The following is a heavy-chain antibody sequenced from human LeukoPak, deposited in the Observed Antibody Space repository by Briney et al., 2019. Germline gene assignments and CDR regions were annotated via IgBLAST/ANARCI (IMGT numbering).Heavy chain of an antibody. Sequence: KPSENLSLTCAVYGGSFSGYYWSWIRQPPGKGLEWIGEINHSGSTNYNPSLKSRVTISVDTSKNQFSLKLSSVTAADTAVYYCARDTGRYNWNYDYWGQGTLVTVSS. CDR3: ARDTGRYNWNYDY. CDR1: GGSFSGYY. V-gene: IGHV4-34*01. CDR2: INHSGST. J-gene: IGHJ4*02. D-gene: IGHD1-20*01.